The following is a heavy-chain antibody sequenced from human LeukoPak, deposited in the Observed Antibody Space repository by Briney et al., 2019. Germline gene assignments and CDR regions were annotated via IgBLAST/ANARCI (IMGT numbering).Heavy chain of an antibody. CDR1: GYSISSGYY. CDR2: IYHSGST. V-gene: IGHV4-38-2*02. CDR3: ARDEDYGDYKWFDP. D-gene: IGHD4-17*01. Sequence: SETLSLTCTVSGYSISSGYYWGWIRQPPGKGLEWIGSIYHSGSTYYNPSLKSRVTISVDTSKNQFSLKLSSVTAADTAVYYCARDEDYGDYKWFDPWGQGTLVTVSS. J-gene: IGHJ5*02.